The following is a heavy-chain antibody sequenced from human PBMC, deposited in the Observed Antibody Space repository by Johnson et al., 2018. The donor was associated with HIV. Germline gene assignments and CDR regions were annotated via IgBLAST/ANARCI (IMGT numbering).Heavy chain of an antibody. Sequence: QVQLVESGGGVVQPGRSLRLSCAASGFTFSSYAMHWVRQAPGKGLEWVAVISYDGSTYYANSVKGRFTISRDNSKNTLYLQMGSLRVEDMAVYYCARLRGAFDIWGQGTMVTVSS. V-gene: IGHV3-30*14. CDR3: ARLRGAFDI. CDR1: GFTFSSYA. D-gene: IGHD3-10*01. J-gene: IGHJ3*02. CDR2: ISYDGST.